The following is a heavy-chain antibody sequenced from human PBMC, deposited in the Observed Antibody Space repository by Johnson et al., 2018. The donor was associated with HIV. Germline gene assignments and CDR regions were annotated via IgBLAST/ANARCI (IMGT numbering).Heavy chain of an antibody. Sequence: QVQLVESGGGLVKPRGSLRLSCAASGFIFRHYYMSWIRPAPGKGLEWVSYISSSGSSIYYADSVKGRFTISRDNAKSSLYLQMNGLRAEDTAVYYGARASTTVTTGDDAFDIWGQGTMVTVSS. D-gene: IGHD4-17*01. CDR1: GFIFRHYY. J-gene: IGHJ3*02. CDR3: ARASTTVTTGDDAFDI. CDR2: ISSSGSSI. V-gene: IGHV3-11*04.